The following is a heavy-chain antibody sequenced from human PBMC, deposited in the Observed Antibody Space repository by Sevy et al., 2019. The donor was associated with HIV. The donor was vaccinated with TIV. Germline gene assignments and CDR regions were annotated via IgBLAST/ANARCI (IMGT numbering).Heavy chain of an antibody. D-gene: IGHD5-18*01. J-gene: IGHJ4*02. CDR3: ATTFTGGADTAMAY. CDR2: FDPEDGEI. V-gene: IGHV1-24*01. CDR1: GYTLTQLS. Sequence: ASVKVSCKVSGYTLTQLSMHWVRQAPGKGLEWMGSFDPEDGEILYAQKFQGRVTMTEDTSTDTAYMELSSLRSEDTAVYYCATTFTGGADTAMAYWGQGTLVTVSS.